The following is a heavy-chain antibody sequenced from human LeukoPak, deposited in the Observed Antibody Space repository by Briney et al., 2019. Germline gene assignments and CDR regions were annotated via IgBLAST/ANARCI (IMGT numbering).Heavy chain of an antibody. CDR3: ARVCGGYSSSWYVCPADDFDY. J-gene: IGHJ4*02. V-gene: IGHV1-18*01. CDR1: GYTFTSYG. D-gene: IGHD6-13*01. CDR2: ISAYNGNT. Sequence: ASVKVSCKASGYTFTSYGISWVRQAPGQGLEWMGWISAYNGNTNYAQKLQGRVTMTTDTSTSTAYMELRSLSSDDTAVYYCARVCGGYSSSWYVCPADDFDYWGQGPLVTVSS.